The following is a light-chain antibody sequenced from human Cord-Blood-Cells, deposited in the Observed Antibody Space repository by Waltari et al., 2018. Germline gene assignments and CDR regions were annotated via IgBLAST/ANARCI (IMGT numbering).Light chain of an antibody. CDR1: QDISNY. CDR2: DES. V-gene: IGKV1-33*01. CDR3: QQYDNLPSIT. Sequence: DIQMTQSPSSLFATVGDRVTITCQASQDISNYLNWYQQKPGKAPKLLIYDESNLETGVPSRFSGCGAGTDFTFTISSLQPEDSATYCCQQYDNLPSITFGQGTRLEIK. J-gene: IGKJ5*01.